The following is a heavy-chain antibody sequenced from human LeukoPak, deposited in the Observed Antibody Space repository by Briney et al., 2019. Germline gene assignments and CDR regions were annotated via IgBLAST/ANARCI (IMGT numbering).Heavy chain of an antibody. J-gene: IGHJ3*02. Sequence: GGSLRLSCAASGFTFSSYAMHWVRQAPGKGLEWVAVISYDGSNKYYADSVKGRFTISRDNSKNTLYLQMNSPRAEDTAVYYCARGTQGYDSSGYYSTDAFDIWGQGTMVTVSS. CDR2: ISYDGSNK. D-gene: IGHD3-22*01. V-gene: IGHV3-30*04. CDR1: GFTFSSYA. CDR3: ARGTQGYDSSGYYSTDAFDI.